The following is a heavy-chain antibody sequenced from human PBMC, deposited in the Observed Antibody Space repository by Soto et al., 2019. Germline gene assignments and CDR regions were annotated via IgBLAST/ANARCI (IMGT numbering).Heavy chain of an antibody. CDR2: ISAYNGNT. CDR3: ARSRSGHTSQSFYYYYYGMDV. Sequence: ASVKVSCKASGYTFTSYGISWVRQAPGQGLEWMGWISAYNGNTNYAQKLQGRVTMTTDTSTSTAYMELRSLRSDDTAVYYCARSRSGHTSQSFYYYYYGMDVWGQGTTVTVSS. CDR1: GYTFTSYG. V-gene: IGHV1-18*01. D-gene: IGHD2-21*01. J-gene: IGHJ6*02.